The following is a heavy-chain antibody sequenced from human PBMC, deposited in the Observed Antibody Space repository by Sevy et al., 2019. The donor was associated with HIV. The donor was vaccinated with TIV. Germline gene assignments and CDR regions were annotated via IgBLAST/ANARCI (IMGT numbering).Heavy chain of an antibody. CDR2: MNPNSGNT. CDR3: AGGGASTQGNY. D-gene: IGHD2-2*01. J-gene: IGHJ4*02. V-gene: IGHV1-8*01. CDR1: GYTFTSYD. Sequence: ASVKVSCKASGYTFTSYDINWVRQATGQGLEWMGWMNPNSGNTGYAQKFQGRVTMTRNTSISTAYMEVSSLRSEDTAVYFCAGGGASTQGNYWGQGTLVTVSS.